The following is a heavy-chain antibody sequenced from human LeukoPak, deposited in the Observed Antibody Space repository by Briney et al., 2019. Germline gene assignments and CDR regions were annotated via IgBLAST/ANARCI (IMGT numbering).Heavy chain of an antibody. V-gene: IGHV1-18*01. Sequence: ASVKVSCKASGYTFTSYGISWVRQAPGQGLKWMGWISAYNGNTNYAQKLQGRVTMTTDTSTSTAYMELRSLRSDDTAVYYCASSGIQLWSELETYYYYGMDVWGQGTTVTVSS. CDR1: GYTFTSYG. J-gene: IGHJ6*02. CDR3: ASSGIQLWSELETYYYYGMDV. CDR2: ISAYNGNT. D-gene: IGHD5-18*01.